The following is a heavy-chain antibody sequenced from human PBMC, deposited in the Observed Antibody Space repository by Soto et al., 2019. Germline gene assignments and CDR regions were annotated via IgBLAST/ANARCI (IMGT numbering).Heavy chain of an antibody. CDR3: ARGVETKPYFDY. J-gene: IGHJ4*02. CDR2: IYPSDSDT. CDR1: GYSFTNYW. Sequence: PGESLKISCKGSGYSFTNYWIGWVRQMPGKGLEWMGIIYPSDSDTTYSPSFQGRVTMSADKSISTAYLQWSSLKASDTAMYYCARGVETKPYFDYWGQGTLVTVSS. V-gene: IGHV5-51*01.